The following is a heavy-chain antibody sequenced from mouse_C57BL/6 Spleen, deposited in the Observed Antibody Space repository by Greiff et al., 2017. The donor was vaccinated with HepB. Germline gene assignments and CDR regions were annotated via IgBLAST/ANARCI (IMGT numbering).Heavy chain of an antibody. CDR2: INPNNGGT. CDR1: GYTFTDYN. Sequence: VQLKQSGPELVKPGASVKMSCKASGYTFTDYNMHWVKQSHGKSLEWIGYINPNNGGTSYNQKFKGKATLTVNKSSSTAYMELRSLTSEDSAVYYCARESYYGSSYWYFDVWGTGTTVTVSS. V-gene: IGHV1-22*01. D-gene: IGHD1-1*01. J-gene: IGHJ1*03. CDR3: ARESYYGSSYWYFDV.